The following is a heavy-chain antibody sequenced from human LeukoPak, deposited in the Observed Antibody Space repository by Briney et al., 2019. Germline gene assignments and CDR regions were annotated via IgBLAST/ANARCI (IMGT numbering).Heavy chain of an antibody. CDR2: INPNSGGT. J-gene: IGHJ3*01. Sequence: ASVKVSCKASGYTFTGYYMHWVRQAPGQGLEWMGWINPNSGGTNYAQKFQGRVTMTRDTSIGTAYVELSRLRADDTAVYYCAMKAVPRPRLYDAFDFWGQGTVVTVSS. CDR1: GYTFTGYY. CDR3: AMKAVPRPRLYDAFDF. V-gene: IGHV1-2*02. D-gene: IGHD2-2*02.